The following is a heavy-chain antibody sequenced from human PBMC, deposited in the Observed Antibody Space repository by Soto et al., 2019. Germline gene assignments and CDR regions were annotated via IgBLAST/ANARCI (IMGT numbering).Heavy chain of an antibody. J-gene: IGHJ4*02. Sequence: GGSLRLSCAAYGFTFRTDAMNWVRQAPGKGLEWVAVIVGDASSIDYADSVKGRFTISRDNSKNIMYLQMTSLKVEDTATYFCAKDLRPDGRYDLDYWGQGTQVTVSS. V-gene: IGHV3-23*03. D-gene: IGHD2-15*01. CDR1: GFTFRTDA. CDR3: AKDLRPDGRYDLDY. CDR2: IVGDASSI.